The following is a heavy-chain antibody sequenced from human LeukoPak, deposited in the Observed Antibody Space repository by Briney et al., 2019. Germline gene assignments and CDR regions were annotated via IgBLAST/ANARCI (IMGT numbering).Heavy chain of an antibody. V-gene: IGHV3-21*01. Sequence: GGSLRLSCAASGFTSSSYSMNWVRQAPGKGLEWVSSISSSSSYIYYADSVKGRFTISRDNAKNSLYPQMNSLRAEDTAVYYCARDQGYYDSSGPIDYWGQGTLVTVSS. J-gene: IGHJ4*02. CDR1: GFTSSSYS. CDR2: ISSSSSYI. D-gene: IGHD3-22*01. CDR3: ARDQGYYDSSGPIDY.